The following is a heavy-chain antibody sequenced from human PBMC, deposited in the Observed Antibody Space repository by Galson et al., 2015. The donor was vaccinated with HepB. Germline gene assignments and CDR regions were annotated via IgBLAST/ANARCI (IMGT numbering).Heavy chain of an antibody. Sequence: SLRLSCAASGFTFSSYGMHWVRQASGKGLEWVAVISYDGGNKYYADSVKGRLTISRDNSKNSLYLQMNSLRAEDTAVYYCARAIQSYYGSGSSADYWGQGTLVTVSS. CDR1: GFTFSSYG. CDR3: ARAIQSYYGSGSSADY. V-gene: IGHV3-30*03. D-gene: IGHD3-10*01. J-gene: IGHJ4*02. CDR2: ISYDGGNK.